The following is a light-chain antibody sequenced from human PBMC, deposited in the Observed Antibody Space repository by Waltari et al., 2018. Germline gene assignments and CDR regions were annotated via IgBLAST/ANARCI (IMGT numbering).Light chain of an antibody. CDR2: DAS. CDR1: QSFSSY. V-gene: IGKV3-11*01. Sequence: EIVLTHSPATLSLSPGKRATRSCRASQSFSSYLAWYQQKPGQAPRLHIYDASNRATGFPARFSGSGCGTDVTLTISSLKPEDFAVDYCQARSNGFTFGPGTKVDIK. CDR3: QARSNGFT. J-gene: IGKJ3*01.